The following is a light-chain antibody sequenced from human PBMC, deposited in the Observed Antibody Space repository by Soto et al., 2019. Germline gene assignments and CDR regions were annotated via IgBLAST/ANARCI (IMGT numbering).Light chain of an antibody. Sequence: QSVLTQPPSASGTPGQRVTISCSGSSSNIGSNTVNWYQQLPGTAPKLLIYSNNQRPSGVPDRFSGSKSGTSASLAISGLQSEDEADYYCAAWDDGLNRLVFGGGTKVTVL. CDR1: SSNIGSNT. V-gene: IGLV1-44*01. CDR2: SNN. CDR3: AAWDDGLNRLV. J-gene: IGLJ3*02.